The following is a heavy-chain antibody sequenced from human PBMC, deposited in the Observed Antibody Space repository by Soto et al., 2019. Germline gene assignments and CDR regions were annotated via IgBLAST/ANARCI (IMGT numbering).Heavy chain of an antibody. CDR2: IWYDGSNK. D-gene: IGHD3-22*01. CDR3: ARDPNRGSGYYQPSDY. CDR1: GFTFSSYG. J-gene: IGHJ4*02. V-gene: IGHV3-33*01. Sequence: PGGSLRLSCAASGFTFSSYGMHWVRQAPGKGLEWVAVIWYDGSNKYYADSVKGRFAISRDNSKNTLYLQMNSLRAEDTAVYYCARDPNRGSGYYQPSDYWGQGTLVTVSS.